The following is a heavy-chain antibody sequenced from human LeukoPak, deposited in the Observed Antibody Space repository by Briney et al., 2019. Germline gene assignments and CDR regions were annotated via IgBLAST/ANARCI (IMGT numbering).Heavy chain of an antibody. Sequence: GASVKASCKASGYTFTSYYMHWVRQAPGQGLEWMGIINPSGGSTSYAQKFQGRVTMTRDTSTSTVYMELSSLRSEDTAVYYCARDQGAVALAWDAFDIWGQGTMVTVSS. D-gene: IGHD6-19*01. CDR2: INPSGGST. V-gene: IGHV1-46*03. CDR1: GYTFTSYY. J-gene: IGHJ3*02. CDR3: ARDQGAVALAWDAFDI.